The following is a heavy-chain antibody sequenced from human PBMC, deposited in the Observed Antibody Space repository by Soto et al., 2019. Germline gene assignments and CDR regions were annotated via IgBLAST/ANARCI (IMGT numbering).Heavy chain of an antibody. CDR2: IIPIFGTA. Sequence: ASVKVSCKASGGTFSSYAISWVRQAPGQGLEWMGGIIPIFGTANYAQKFQGRVTITADESTSTAYMELSSLRSEDTAVYYCARDKGPGSLVPYYFDYWGQGTLVTVSS. D-gene: IGHD6-13*01. CDR1: GGTFSSYA. J-gene: IGHJ4*02. V-gene: IGHV1-69*13. CDR3: ARDKGPGSLVPYYFDY.